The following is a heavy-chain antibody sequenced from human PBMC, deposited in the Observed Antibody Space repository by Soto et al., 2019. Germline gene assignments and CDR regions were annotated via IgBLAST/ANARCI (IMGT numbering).Heavy chain of an antibody. CDR3: AKQMYYYDSSGPFDY. J-gene: IGHJ4*02. D-gene: IGHD3-22*01. CDR1: GFTFSSYG. CDR2: ISSDGSKE. Sequence: QVQLVESGGGVVQPGRSLRLSCAASGFTFSSYGMHWVRQAPGKGLEWVAVISSDGSKEYYADSVKGRFTISRDNSKNTLYLQMNSLRAEDTAVYYCAKQMYYYDSSGPFDYWGQGTLVTVSS. V-gene: IGHV3-30*18.